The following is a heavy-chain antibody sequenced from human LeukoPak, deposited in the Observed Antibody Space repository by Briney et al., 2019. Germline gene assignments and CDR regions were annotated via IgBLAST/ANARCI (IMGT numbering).Heavy chain of an antibody. V-gene: IGHV1-18*01. CDR2: ISGYKGNT. J-gene: IGHJ4*02. CDR1: GYTSTSYG. Sequence: AVKVSRQASGYTSTSYGIRGVRQAPGQGREWMGWISGYKGNTNYAQKLQGRVTMNTDTSTSTAYMELRSQRSDDTAVYYCARDSRIQLWLKRADYFDYWGQGTLVTVSP. D-gene: IGHD5-18*01. CDR3: ARDSRIQLWLKRADYFDY.